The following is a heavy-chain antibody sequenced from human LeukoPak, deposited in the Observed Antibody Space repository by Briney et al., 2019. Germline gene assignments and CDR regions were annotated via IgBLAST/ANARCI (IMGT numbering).Heavy chain of an antibody. CDR1: GFTFSSYT. J-gene: IGHJ4*02. CDR3: AKDGGLWVSAHWGDS. Sequence: GGSLRLSCAASGFTFSSYTMSWVRPAPGKGLEWVSPITTSDGNTYYADSVKGRFTVSRDNSKNTLFLQMNSLRAEDTAVYYCAKDGGLWVSAHWGDSWGRGTLVTVSS. V-gene: IGHV3-23*01. D-gene: IGHD7-27*01. CDR2: ITTSDGNT.